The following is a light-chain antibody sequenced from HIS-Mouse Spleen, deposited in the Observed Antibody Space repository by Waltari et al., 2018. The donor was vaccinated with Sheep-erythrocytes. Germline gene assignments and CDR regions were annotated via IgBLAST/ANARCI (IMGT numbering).Light chain of an antibody. CDR1: SSNIGNNA. J-gene: IGLJ2*01. Sequence: QSVLTQPPSVSEAPRQRVTISCSGSSSNIGNNAVNWYQQLPGKAPKLLIYYDDLLPSGVSDRFSGSKSGTSASLAISGLQSEDEADYYCAAWDDRLNGVVIGGGTKLTVL. V-gene: IGLV1-36*01. CDR3: AAWDDRLNGVV. CDR2: YDD.